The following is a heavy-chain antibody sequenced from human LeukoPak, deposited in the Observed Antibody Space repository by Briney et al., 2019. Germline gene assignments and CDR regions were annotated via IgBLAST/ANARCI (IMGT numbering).Heavy chain of an antibody. CDR1: GGSISSGGYY. D-gene: IGHD2-8*02. Sequence: SETLSLTCTVSGGSISSGGYYWGWIRQPPGKGPEWIGYIYYSGSTNYNPSLKTRVTISRDTPKNQFSLKLSSLTAADTAVYYCARSYWLADAFDIWGQGTMVTVSS. CDR2: IYYSGST. J-gene: IGHJ3*02. CDR3: ARSYWLADAFDI. V-gene: IGHV4-30-4*08.